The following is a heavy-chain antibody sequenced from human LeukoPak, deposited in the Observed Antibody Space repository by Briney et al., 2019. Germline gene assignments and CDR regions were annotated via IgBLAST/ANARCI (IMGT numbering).Heavy chain of an antibody. J-gene: IGHJ4*02. V-gene: IGHV3-30*02. CDR1: GFTFSGYG. CDR3: AKDRSGYFDY. Sequence: GGSLRLSCVASGFTFSGYGMHWVRQAPGKGLEWVAFIRYDGSNKYYADSVKGRFTISRDNSKNTLYLQMNSLRAEDTAVYYCAKDRSGYFDYWGQGTLVTVSS. CDR2: IRYDGSNK.